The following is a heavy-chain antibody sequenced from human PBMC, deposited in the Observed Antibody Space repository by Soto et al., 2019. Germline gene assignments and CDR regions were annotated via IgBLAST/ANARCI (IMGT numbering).Heavy chain of an antibody. Sequence: LRLSCAASGFTFTNAWMSWVRQAPGKGLEWVGRIKSKTDGGTTDYAAPVKGRFTISRDDSQNTLYLQMNSLKTEDTAVYYCTTARGTYGAEYFQHWGQGTLVTVSS. CDR3: TTARGTYGAEYFQH. V-gene: IGHV3-15*05. CDR2: IKSKTDGGTT. J-gene: IGHJ1*01. D-gene: IGHD4-17*01. CDR1: GFTFTNAW.